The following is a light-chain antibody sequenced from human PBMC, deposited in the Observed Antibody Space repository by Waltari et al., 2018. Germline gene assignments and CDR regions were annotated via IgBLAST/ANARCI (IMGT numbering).Light chain of an antibody. Sequence: DIVLTQSPAILSVSPGERASLSCRSSQSVTNYLAWYPQKPGQAPRLLIYHTSNRATGLPARFSGSGFATDFTLTSSSLEPDDFAVYYCQQRRNWPLTFGGGTKVEIK. CDR2: HTS. V-gene: IGKV3-11*01. J-gene: IGKJ4*01. CDR3: QQRRNWPLT. CDR1: QSVTNY.